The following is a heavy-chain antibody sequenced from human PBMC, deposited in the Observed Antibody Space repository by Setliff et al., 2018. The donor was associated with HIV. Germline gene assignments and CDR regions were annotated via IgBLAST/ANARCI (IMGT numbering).Heavy chain of an antibody. CDR2: VYYSGST. V-gene: IGHV4-39*01. Sequence: PSETLSLTCIVSGGSIVNNNYYWGWIRQPPGKGLEWIGSVYYSGSTYYNPSLKSRVSISVDRSKNQFSLKVNSVTAADTAVYYCASQQGYSSSSPFDYWGQGTLVTVSS. CDR3: ASQQGYSSSSPFDY. CDR1: GGSIVNNNYY. J-gene: IGHJ4*02. D-gene: IGHD6-6*01.